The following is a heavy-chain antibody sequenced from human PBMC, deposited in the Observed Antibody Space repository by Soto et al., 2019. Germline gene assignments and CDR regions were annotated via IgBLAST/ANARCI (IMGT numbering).Heavy chain of an antibody. V-gene: IGHV1-3*01. CDR2: VNAGNGNT. CDR3: ARRGSTWPHYYLDY. D-gene: IGHD6-13*01. J-gene: IGHJ4*02. Sequence: ASVNVSCKASGYTFTSYAMHWVRQAPGQRLEWMGWVNAGNGNTKYSQKFQGRVTITRDTSASTAYMELSSLRSEDTAVYYCARRGSTWPHYYLDYWGQGPLVTISS. CDR1: GYTFTSYA.